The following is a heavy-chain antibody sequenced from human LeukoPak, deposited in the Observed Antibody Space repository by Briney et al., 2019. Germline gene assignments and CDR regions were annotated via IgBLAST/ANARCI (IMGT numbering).Heavy chain of an antibody. CDR1: GFTFSSYG. CDR3: AKGWGLYGGYFDY. Sequence: PGRSLRLSCAASGFTFSSYGMHWVRQAPGKGLEWVAVISYDGSNKYYADSVKGRFTISRDNSKNTLYLQMNSLRAEDTAVYYCAKGWGLYGGYFDYWGQGTLVTVSS. D-gene: IGHD3-16*01. V-gene: IGHV3-30*18. J-gene: IGHJ4*02. CDR2: ISYDGSNK.